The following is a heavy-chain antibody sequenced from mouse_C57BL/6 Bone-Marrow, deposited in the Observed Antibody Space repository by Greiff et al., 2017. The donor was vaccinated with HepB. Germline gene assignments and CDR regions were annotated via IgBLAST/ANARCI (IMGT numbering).Heavy chain of an antibody. CDR1: GYTFTSYG. D-gene: IGHD1-1*01. Sequence: EVQLQQSGAELVRPGSSVKMSCKTSGYTFTSYGINWVKQRPGQGLEWIGYIYIGNGYTEYNEKFKGKATLTSDTSSRTAYMQLSSLTYEDSAIYFCARAGIGITTVGGTSFAYWGQGTLVTVSA. V-gene: IGHV1-58*01. J-gene: IGHJ3*01. CDR2: IYIGNGYT. CDR3: ARAGIGITTVGGTSFAY.